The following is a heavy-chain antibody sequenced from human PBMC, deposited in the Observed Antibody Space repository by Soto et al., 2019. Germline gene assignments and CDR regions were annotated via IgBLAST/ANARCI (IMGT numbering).Heavy chain of an antibody. CDR2: IYYSGST. CDR3: ARDSRIAAAGGAFDI. J-gene: IGHJ3*02. CDR1: GGSISSGGYY. D-gene: IGHD6-13*01. V-gene: IGHV4-31*03. Sequence: SETLSLTCTVSGGSISSGGYYWSWIRQHPGKGLEWIGYIYYSGSTYYNPSLKSRVTISVDTSKNQFSLKLSSVTAADTAVYYCARDSRIAAAGGAFDIWGQGTMVTVSS.